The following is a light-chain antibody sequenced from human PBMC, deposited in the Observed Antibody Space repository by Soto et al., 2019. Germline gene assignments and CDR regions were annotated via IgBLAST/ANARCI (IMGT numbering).Light chain of an antibody. J-gene: IGKJ4*01. CDR3: QQYGSSPLT. V-gene: IGKV3-20*01. Sequence: EIVLTQSPGTLSLSPGERATLSCRASQSVSSSYLAWYQQKPGQAPRLLIYGASSRATGIPDRFSGSGSGTHVTLTISRLEPEDSAVYYCQQYGSSPLTFGGGTKVEIK. CDR2: GAS. CDR1: QSVSSSY.